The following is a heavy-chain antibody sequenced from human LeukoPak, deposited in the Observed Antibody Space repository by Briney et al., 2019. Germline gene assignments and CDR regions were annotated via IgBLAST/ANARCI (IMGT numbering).Heavy chain of an antibody. D-gene: IGHD3-10*01. CDR2: ISNSGDYT. J-gene: IGHJ4*02. V-gene: IGHV3-23*01. CDR3: AKGLDGSGSYSPLDY. Sequence: GGSLRLSCGASGFNFITYAMTWVRQAPGKGLEWVSSISNSGDYTYYADSVKGRFTISRDSSKNALFLQMNSLRAEDTAVYYCAKGLDGSGSYSPLDYWGQGTLVTVSS. CDR1: GFNFITYA.